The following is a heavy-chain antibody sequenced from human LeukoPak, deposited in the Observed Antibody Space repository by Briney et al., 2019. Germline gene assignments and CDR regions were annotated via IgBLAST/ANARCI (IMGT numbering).Heavy chain of an antibody. J-gene: IGHJ6*04. D-gene: IGHD3-10*02. CDR1: GFTFTNYG. CDR3: AELGITMIGGV. CDR2: ISGSGGNT. Sequence: QTGGSLRLSCAASGFTFTNYGMGWVRQGPGKGLEWVSAISGSGGNTYYADSVKGRFTISRDNAKNSLYLQMNSLRAEDTAVYYCAELGITMIGGVWGKGTTVTISS. V-gene: IGHV3-23*01.